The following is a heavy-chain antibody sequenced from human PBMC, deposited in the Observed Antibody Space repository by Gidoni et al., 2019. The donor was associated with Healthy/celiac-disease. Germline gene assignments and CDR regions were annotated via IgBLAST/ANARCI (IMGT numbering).Heavy chain of an antibody. V-gene: IGHV3-23*01. D-gene: IGHD5-12*01. J-gene: IGHJ4*02. CDR1: GLNFSSYA. CDR3: AKGRRDGYKNAFDY. Sequence: EVQLLESGGGLVQPGGSLRLSCAASGLNFSSYAMSWVRQAPGKGLEWVSAISGSGGSTYYADSVKGRFTISSDNSKNTLYLQMNSLRAEDTAVYYCAKGRRDGYKNAFDYWGQGTLVTVSS. CDR2: ISGSGGST.